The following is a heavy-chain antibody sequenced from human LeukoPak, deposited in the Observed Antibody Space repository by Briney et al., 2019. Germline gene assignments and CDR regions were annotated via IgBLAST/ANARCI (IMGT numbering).Heavy chain of an antibody. CDR3: ARVSGYCSGGSCLPRAVDAFDI. Sequence: ASVKVSCKASGYTFTGYYMHWVRQAPGQGLEWMGWINPNSGGTNYAQKFQGRVTMTRDTSIITAYMELSRLRSDDTAVYYCARVSGYCSGGSCLPRAVDAFDIWGQGTMVTVSS. D-gene: IGHD2-15*01. J-gene: IGHJ3*02. V-gene: IGHV1-2*02. CDR1: GYTFTGYY. CDR2: INPNSGGT.